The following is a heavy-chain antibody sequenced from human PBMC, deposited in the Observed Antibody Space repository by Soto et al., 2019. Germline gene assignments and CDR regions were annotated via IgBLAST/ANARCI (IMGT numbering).Heavy chain of an antibody. CDR2: ISAYNGNT. V-gene: IGHV1-18*01. J-gene: IGHJ6*03. CDR3: ARDRGVAPPVAGNTHYYYYMDV. Sequence: QDQLVQSGVEVKKPRASVKVSCKASGYRFTNYGITWVRQAPGQGFEWMGWISAYNGNTNYAQKFQGRVTMTTDASTSTAYLELRSLKSDDTAVYYCARDRGVAPPVAGNTHYYYYMDVWGKGTTVTVSS. D-gene: IGHD6-19*01. CDR1: GYRFTNYG.